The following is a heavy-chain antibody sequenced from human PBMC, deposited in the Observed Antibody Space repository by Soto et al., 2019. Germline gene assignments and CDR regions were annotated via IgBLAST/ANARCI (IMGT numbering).Heavy chain of an antibody. CDR2: IYYSGST. Sequence: SETLSLTCTVSGGSISSYYWSWIRQPPGKGLEWIGYIYYSGSTNYNPSLKSRVTISVDTSKNQFSLKLSSVTAADTAVYYCARDSSVALMDVWGQGTTVTVSS. CDR1: GGSISSYY. J-gene: IGHJ6*02. V-gene: IGHV4-59*01. D-gene: IGHD6-25*01. CDR3: ARDSSVALMDV.